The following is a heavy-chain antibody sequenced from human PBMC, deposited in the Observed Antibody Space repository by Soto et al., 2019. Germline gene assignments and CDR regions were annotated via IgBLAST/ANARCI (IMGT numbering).Heavy chain of an antibody. CDR1: GFTFSDSY. CDR3: ARGDGTGLYNSGWSPRY. V-gene: IGHV3-11*05. J-gene: IGHJ4*02. D-gene: IGHD6-19*01. Sequence: QVQLVESGGGLVKPGGSLRLSCAASGFTFSDSYMSWIRQAPGKGLEWISYISGSSTYIYYADRVKGRFTISRDNAKNSLYLRMDSLRAEDTAVYYCARGDGTGLYNSGWSPRYWGQGTLVTVSS. CDR2: ISGSSTYI.